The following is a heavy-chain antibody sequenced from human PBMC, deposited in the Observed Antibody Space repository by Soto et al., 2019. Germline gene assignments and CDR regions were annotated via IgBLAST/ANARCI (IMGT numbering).Heavy chain of an antibody. CDR2: ISAYNGNT. D-gene: IGHD6-19*01. CDR3: ARDRRGWYNWFDP. Sequence: ASVKVSCKASGYTFTSYGISWVRQAPGQGLEWMGWISAYNGNTNYAQKLQGRVTMTTDTSTSTAYMELRSVRSDETAVYYCARDRRGWYNWFDPWGQGTLVTVSS. J-gene: IGHJ5*02. V-gene: IGHV1-18*01. CDR1: GYTFTSYG.